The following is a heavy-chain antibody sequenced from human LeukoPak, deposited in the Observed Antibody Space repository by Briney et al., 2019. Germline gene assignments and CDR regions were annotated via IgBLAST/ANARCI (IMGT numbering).Heavy chain of an antibody. V-gene: IGHV4-34*01. J-gene: IGHJ6*02. D-gene: IGHD3-10*01. Sequence: SETLSLTCAVYGGSFSGYYWSWIRQPPGKGLEWIGEINHSGSTNYNPSLKSRVTISVDTSKNQFSLKLSSVTAADTAVYYCARDSAPSSDYYGMDVWGQGTTVTVPS. CDR3: ARDSAPSSDYYGMDV. CDR2: INHSGST. CDR1: GGSFSGYY.